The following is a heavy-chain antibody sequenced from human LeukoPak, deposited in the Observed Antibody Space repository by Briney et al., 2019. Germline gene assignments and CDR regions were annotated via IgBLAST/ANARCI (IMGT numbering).Heavy chain of an antibody. J-gene: IGHJ4*02. Sequence: PGRSLRLSCAASGFTFGSYGMHWVRQAPGKGLEWVAVISYDGSNKYYADSVKGRFTISRDNSKNTLYLQMNSLRAEDTAVYYCAKDGLWLLDYWGQGTLVTVSS. CDR1: GFTFGSYG. CDR2: ISYDGSNK. CDR3: AKDGLWLLDY. V-gene: IGHV3-30*18. D-gene: IGHD5-24*01.